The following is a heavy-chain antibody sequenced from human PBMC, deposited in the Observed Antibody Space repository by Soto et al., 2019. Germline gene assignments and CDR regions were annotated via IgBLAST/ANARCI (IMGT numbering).Heavy chain of an antibody. V-gene: IGHV3-74*01. CDR3: AGGVSFYRPDY. CDR1: GFTFSSYW. Sequence: EVQLVESGGGLVQPGGSLRLSCAASGFTFSSYWMHWVRQAPGKGLVWVSHINSDGYSTTYADSVKGRFTISRDNAKNTLYLQMDSLRAEDTAVYYCAGGVSFYRPDYWGQGTLVTVSS. J-gene: IGHJ4*02. D-gene: IGHD4-4*01. CDR2: INSDGYST.